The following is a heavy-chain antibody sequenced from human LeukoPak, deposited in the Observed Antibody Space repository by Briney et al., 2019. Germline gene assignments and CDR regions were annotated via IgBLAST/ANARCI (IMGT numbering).Heavy chain of an antibody. CDR2: IYSGGST. V-gene: IGHV3-53*01. D-gene: IGHD2-15*01. Sequence: PGGSLRLSCAASGFTVSSNYMSWVRQAPGKGLEWVSVIYSGGSTYYADSVKGRFTISRDNSKNTLYLQMNSLRAEDTAVYYCARDNDCSGGSCYSGLDIWGQGTMVTVSS. CDR3: ARDNDCSGGSCYSGLDI. J-gene: IGHJ3*02. CDR1: GFTVSSNY.